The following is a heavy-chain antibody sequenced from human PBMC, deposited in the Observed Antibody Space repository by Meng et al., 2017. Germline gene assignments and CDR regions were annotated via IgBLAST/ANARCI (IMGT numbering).Heavy chain of an antibody. CDR1: EYSFTNYY. CDR2: SNTGGGST. V-gene: IGHV1-46*01. Sequence: QVQVVQSGAGMKMPGASVKVSCKSSEYSFTNYYLHWVRRAPGQGLEWLGVSNTGGGSTNYAQKFQGRVTITADESTSTAYMELSSLRSEDTAVYYCARDQGSKATKFDYWGQGTLVTVSS. J-gene: IGHJ4*02. D-gene: IGHD5-24*01. CDR3: ARDQGSKATKFDY.